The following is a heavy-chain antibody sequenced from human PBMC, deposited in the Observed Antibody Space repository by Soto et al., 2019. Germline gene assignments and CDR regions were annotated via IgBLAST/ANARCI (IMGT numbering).Heavy chain of an antibody. D-gene: IGHD1-26*01. J-gene: IGHJ4*02. CDR2: TYYRSKWST. CDR3: ARALAGSYDY. CDR1: GDSVSSKSAA. V-gene: IGHV6-1*01. Sequence: SQTLTLTCAISGDSVSSKSAAWNWIRQSPSRGLEWLGRTYYRSKWSTDYAVSLKGRITVNPDTSKNQFSLQLNSVTPEDTAVYYCARALAGSYDYWGQGTLVTVSS.